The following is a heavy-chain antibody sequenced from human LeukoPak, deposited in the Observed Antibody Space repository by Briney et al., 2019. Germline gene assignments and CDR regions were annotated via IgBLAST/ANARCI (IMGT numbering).Heavy chain of an antibody. CDR3: ARFPYFEGFDY. J-gene: IGHJ4*02. D-gene: IGHD3-9*01. CDR2: IAASGTA. Sequence: PSETLSLTCSVSGGSIESYYWSWIRQPPGKGLEFIGYIAASGTAKHNPSLKSRVTLSMDTSKNQFSLKLGSVTAADTAVYFCARFPYFEGFDYWGQGTQVIVSS. V-gene: IGHV4-4*08. CDR1: GGSIESYY.